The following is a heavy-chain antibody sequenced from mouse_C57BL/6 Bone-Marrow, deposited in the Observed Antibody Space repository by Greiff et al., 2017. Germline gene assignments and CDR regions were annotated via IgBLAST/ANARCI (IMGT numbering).Heavy chain of an antibody. CDR3: ALVDYDGAY. CDR2: IYPRSGNT. CDR1: GYTFTSYG. Sequence: VQLQQSGAELARPGASVKLSCKASGYTFTSYGISWVKQRTGQGLEWIGEIYPRSGNTYYNEKFKGKATLTADKSSSTAYMELRSLTSEDSAVYFCALVDYDGAYWGQGTLVTVSA. J-gene: IGHJ3*01. V-gene: IGHV1-81*01. D-gene: IGHD2-4*01.